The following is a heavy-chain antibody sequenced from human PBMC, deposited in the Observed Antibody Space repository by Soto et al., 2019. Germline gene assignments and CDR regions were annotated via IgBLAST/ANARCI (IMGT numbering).Heavy chain of an antibody. CDR1: GDSVSSNSAA. Sequence: SQTLSLTCAISGDSVSSNSAAWNWIRQSPSRGLEWLGRTYYRSKWYNDYAVSVKSRITINPDTSKNRFSLQLNSVTPEDTAVYYCARDWSIAARSGVRFDPWGQGTLVTVSS. J-gene: IGHJ5*02. V-gene: IGHV6-1*01. CDR3: ARDWSIAARSGVRFDP. D-gene: IGHD6-6*01. CDR2: TYYRSKWYN.